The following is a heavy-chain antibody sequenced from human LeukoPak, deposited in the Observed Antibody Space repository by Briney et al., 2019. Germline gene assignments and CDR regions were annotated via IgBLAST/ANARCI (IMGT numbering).Heavy chain of an antibody. CDR1: EFTFSSYA. CDR2: ISRSGDLT. D-gene: IGHD6-13*01. V-gene: IGHV3-23*01. Sequence: PGGSLRLSCAASEFTFSSYAMCWVRQAPGKGLEWISAISRSGDLTYYAESVKGRFTISRDNSKNTLFLQMNSLIAEDTAVYYCAKKPSRHFEYWGQGTLVTVSS. J-gene: IGHJ4*02. CDR3: AKKPSRHFEY.